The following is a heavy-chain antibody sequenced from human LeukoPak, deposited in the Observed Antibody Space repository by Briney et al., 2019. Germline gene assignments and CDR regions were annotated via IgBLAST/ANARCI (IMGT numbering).Heavy chain of an antibody. V-gene: IGHV3-23*01. CDR2: INGGGGST. CDR3: AKGSGIDHYHWIDP. J-gene: IGHJ5*02. Sequence: QPGGTLRLSCAASAFTFSSYAMNWVRQAPGKGLEWVSGINGGGGSTYYADSVKGRFTISRDNSKNTLYLQMDSLRAEDTALYYCAKGSGIDHYHWIDPWGQGTLVTVSS. D-gene: IGHD1-14*01. CDR1: AFTFSSYA.